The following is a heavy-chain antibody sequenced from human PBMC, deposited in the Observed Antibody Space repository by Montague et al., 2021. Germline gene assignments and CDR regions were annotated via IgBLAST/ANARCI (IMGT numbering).Heavy chain of an antibody. CDR1: GFTFSGYA. Sequence: SLRLSCAASGFTFSGYAMSWVRQAPGKGLEWVSGPSATGGGTFYADPVKGRFIISRDNSKNTLFLQMNSLRADDTAVYYCAKNRAAPGRSSFDYWGQGTLVTVSS. CDR2: PSATGGGT. J-gene: IGHJ4*02. D-gene: IGHD6-13*01. V-gene: IGHV3-23*01. CDR3: AKNRAAPGRSSFDY.